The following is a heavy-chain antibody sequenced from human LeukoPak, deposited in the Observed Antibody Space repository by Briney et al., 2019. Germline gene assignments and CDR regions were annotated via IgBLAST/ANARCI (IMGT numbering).Heavy chain of an antibody. V-gene: IGHV3-23*01. CDR1: GFTFSSYD. Sequence: QPGGSLRLSCAASGFTFSSYDMNWVRQAPGKGLEWVSAITGSGATTYYADSVKGRFTTSRDNSKNTLYLQMNSLRVEDTAVYYCAKADLTTADRDAFDIWGQGTVVTVSS. CDR2: ITGSGATT. D-gene: IGHD2-21*02. J-gene: IGHJ3*02. CDR3: AKADLTTADRDAFDI.